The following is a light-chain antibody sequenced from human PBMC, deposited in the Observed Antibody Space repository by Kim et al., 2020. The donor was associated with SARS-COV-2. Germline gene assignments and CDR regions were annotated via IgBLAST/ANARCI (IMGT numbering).Light chain of an antibody. V-gene: IGKV1-5*03. Sequence: LSASVGDRVTITCRASQSISSWLAWYQQKPGKAPKLLIYKASSLESGVPSRFSGSGSGTEFTLTISSLQPDDFATYYCQQYNSWYSFGQGTKPEI. CDR3: QQYNSWYS. J-gene: IGKJ2*03. CDR1: QSISSW. CDR2: KAS.